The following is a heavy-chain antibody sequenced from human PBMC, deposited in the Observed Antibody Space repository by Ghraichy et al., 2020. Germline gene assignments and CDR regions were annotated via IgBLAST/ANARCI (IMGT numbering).Heavy chain of an antibody. D-gene: IGHD4-11*01. CDR3: ARNDYHLDS. CDR2: IFYSGST. Sequence: SETLSLTCTVSGGSISSSSYYWGWIRQPPGKGLEWIGSIFYSGSTYSNPSLKSRVTMSVDTPKNQFSLKLTSVTAADTAVYYCARNDYHLDSWGQGTLVTVSS. CDR1: GGSISSSSYY. J-gene: IGHJ4*02. V-gene: IGHV4-39*01.